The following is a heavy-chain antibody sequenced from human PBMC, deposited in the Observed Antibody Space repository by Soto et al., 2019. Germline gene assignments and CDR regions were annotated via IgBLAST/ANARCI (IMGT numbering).Heavy chain of an antibody. D-gene: IGHD2-8*01. CDR2: INPNSGGT. V-gene: IGHV1-2*02. J-gene: IGHJ6*01. CDR1: GYTFTGYY. CDR3: ARGGSIVLMVYANVGVMDV. Sequence: SVKVSCKASGYTFTGYYMHWVRQAPGQGLEWMGWINPNSGGTNYAQKFQGRVTMTRDTSISTAYMELSRLRSDDTAVYYCARGGSIVLMVYANVGVMDVWGQGTTVTVS.